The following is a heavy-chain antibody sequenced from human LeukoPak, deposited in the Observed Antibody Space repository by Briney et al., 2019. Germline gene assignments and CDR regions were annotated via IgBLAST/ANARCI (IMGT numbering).Heavy chain of an antibody. CDR2: ISSSRSYI. Sequence: GGSLRLSCAASGFTFSSYSMNWVRQAPGKGLEWVSFISSSRSYIYYADSVKGRFTISRDNARNSLYLQMNSLRAEDTAVYYCARGIGSSNWPLALWGQGTLVTVSS. CDR3: ARGIGSSNWPLAL. CDR1: GFTFSSYS. D-gene: IGHD6-13*01. V-gene: IGHV3-21*01. J-gene: IGHJ4*02.